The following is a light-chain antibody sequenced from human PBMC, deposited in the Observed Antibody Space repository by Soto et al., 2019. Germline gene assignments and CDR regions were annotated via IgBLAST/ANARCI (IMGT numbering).Light chain of an antibody. CDR1: ESIARH. V-gene: IGKV1-39*01. J-gene: IGKJ5*01. CDR2: AAS. Sequence: DIQMTQSPSSLSASVGDRVTITCRASESIARHLNWYQQKPGKAPNLLIYAASSLQNGVPSRFRGGGSGTDFTLTINNLQPEDFATYYWQQSYSTLSITVGQGTRLEIK. CDR3: QQSYSTLSIT.